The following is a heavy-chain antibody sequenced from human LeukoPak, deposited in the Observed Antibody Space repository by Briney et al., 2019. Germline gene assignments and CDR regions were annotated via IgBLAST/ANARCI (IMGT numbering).Heavy chain of an antibody. D-gene: IGHD3-22*01. Sequence: GASVKVSCKASGYTFTGYYMHWVRQAPGQGLEWMGRINPNSGGTNYAQKFQGRVTMTRDTSISTAYMELSRLRSDDTAVYYCARVANYYDSSGYPYYFDYWGQGTLVTVSS. CDR2: INPNSGGT. CDR3: ARVANYYDSSGYPYYFDY. V-gene: IGHV1-2*06. CDR1: GYTFTGYY. J-gene: IGHJ4*02.